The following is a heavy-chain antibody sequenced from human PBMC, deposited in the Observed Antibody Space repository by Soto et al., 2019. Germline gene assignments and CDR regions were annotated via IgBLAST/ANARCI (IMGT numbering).Heavy chain of an antibody. CDR1: GGSISSGGYY. Sequence: SETLCLTCTVSGGSISSGGYYESWIRQHPGKGLEWIGYIYYSGSTYYNPSLKSRVTISVDTSKNQFSLKLSSVTAADTAVYYCAIEYEWFGESNWFDPWGQGTLVIVSS. V-gene: IGHV4-31*03. J-gene: IGHJ5*02. D-gene: IGHD3-10*01. CDR3: AIEYEWFGESNWFDP. CDR2: IYYSGST.